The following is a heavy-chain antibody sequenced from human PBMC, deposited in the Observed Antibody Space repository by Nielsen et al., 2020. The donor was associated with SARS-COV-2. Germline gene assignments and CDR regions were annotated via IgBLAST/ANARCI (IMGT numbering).Heavy chain of an antibody. CDR3: ARGDIAVVPAAMFRGDDAFDI. V-gene: IGHV4-39*02. J-gene: IGHJ3*02. D-gene: IGHD2-2*01. CDR1: GGSLSSRNYY. Sequence: SETLSLTCTVSGGSLSSRNYYWGWIRQPPGKGLEWIGTIYYSGSVSYNPSLRSRVTISVDTSKKHFSLKLTSVTAADPAVYFCARGDIAVVPAAMFRGDDAFDIWGQGTMVRVSS. CDR2: IYYSGSV.